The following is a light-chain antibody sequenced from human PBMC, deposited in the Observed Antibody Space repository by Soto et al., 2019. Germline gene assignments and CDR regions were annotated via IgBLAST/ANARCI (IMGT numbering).Light chain of an antibody. CDR1: QSVLYRSSNKNF. V-gene: IGKV4-1*01. J-gene: IGKJ3*01. CDR2: WAS. CDR3: QQYYNSPFT. Sequence: DIVMTQSPDSLAVSLGERATINCKSSQSVLYRSSNKNFLGWYQQKPGQPPKLLISWASIREFGVPDRGNRSGSGTDFTLTTASLQPEDVAVYYCQQYYNSPFTFGPGTKVDIK.